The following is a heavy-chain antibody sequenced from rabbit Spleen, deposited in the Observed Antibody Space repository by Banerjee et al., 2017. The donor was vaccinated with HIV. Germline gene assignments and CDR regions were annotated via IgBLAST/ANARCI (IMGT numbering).Heavy chain of an antibody. J-gene: IGHJ4*01. CDR3: ARSASASGTYMSL. CDR1: GFSFSGGYD. D-gene: IGHD1-1*01. CDR2: IYAGSSGRT. V-gene: IGHV1S45*01. Sequence: QEQLVESGGGLVQPEGSLTLTCTASGFSFSGGYDMGWVRQAPGKGLEWIGCIYAGSSGRTDYASWVNGRFTISEISSTTVTLTMTTLTVADTATYFCARSASASGTYMSLWGPGTLVTVS.